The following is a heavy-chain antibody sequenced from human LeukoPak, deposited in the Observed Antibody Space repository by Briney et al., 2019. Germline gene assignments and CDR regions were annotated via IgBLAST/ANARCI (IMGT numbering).Heavy chain of an antibody. Sequence: SQTLSLTCTVSGGSISSGSYYWSWIRQPAGKGLEWIGRINTSGNSHYNPSLKSRVTMSVGTSTNQFSLRLSSVTAADTAVYYCARLNLSAIKGAFDYWGQGTLVTVSS. CDR2: INTSGNS. CDR1: GGSISSGSYY. V-gene: IGHV4-61*02. D-gene: IGHD5-18*01. CDR3: ARLNLSAIKGAFDY. J-gene: IGHJ4*02.